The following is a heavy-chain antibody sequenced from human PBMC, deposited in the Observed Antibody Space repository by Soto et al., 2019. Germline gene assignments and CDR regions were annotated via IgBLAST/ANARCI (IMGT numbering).Heavy chain of an antibody. Sequence: GGSLRLSCSASGFTVSRNFMNWVRQAPGKGLEWVSVIYSGGNTYYADSVKGRFTISRDNSKNTLYLQMNSLRAEDTAVYYCARDVRGYCISTTCRIFALDVWGQGTTVTVSS. CDR2: IYSGGNT. CDR1: GFTVSRNF. CDR3: ARDVRGYCISTTCRIFALDV. V-gene: IGHV3-66*01. D-gene: IGHD2-2*01. J-gene: IGHJ6*02.